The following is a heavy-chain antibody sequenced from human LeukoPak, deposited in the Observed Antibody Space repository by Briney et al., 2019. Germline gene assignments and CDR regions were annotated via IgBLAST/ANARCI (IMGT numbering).Heavy chain of an antibody. CDR1: GGSISNYY. V-gene: IGHV4-59*01. D-gene: IGHD3-3*01. Sequence: SETLSLTCTVSGGSISNYYWSWIRQPPGKGLEWIGYIHSSGSTYYNPSLTSRVTISIDTSKNQLSLRLSSVTAADTAVYYCAREGSRDFWSGPVYYFDYWGQGTLVTVSS. CDR3: AREGSRDFWSGPVYYFDY. J-gene: IGHJ4*02. CDR2: IHSSGST.